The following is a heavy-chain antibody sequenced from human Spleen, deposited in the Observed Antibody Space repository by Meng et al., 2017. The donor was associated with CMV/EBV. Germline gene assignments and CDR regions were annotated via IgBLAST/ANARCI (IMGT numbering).Heavy chain of an antibody. CDR1: GYTFTNYG. Sequence: ASVKVSCKASGYTFTNYGINWVRQAPGQGLEWMGVMNPSDGSTKHAQKFQGRVTMTRDTSTSIVYMELSSLRSEDTAVYYCAREGRAAAGIYYYYYGMDVWGQGTTVTVSS. CDR3: AREGRAAAGIYYYYYGMDV. CDR2: MNPSDGST. D-gene: IGHD6-13*01. J-gene: IGHJ6*02. V-gene: IGHV1-46*01.